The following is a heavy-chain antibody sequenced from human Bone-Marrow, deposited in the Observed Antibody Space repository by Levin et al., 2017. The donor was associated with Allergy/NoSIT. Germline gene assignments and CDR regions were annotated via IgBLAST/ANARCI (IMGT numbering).Heavy chain of an antibody. CDR1: GYTFSSFG. J-gene: IGHJ4*02. Sequence: ASVKVSCQASGYTFSSFGISWVRQAPGQGLEWMGWISAYNGNTKYAQKLQDRVTMTIETSTSTAYLELRSLRSDDTAIYFCARAPPGDDDTVGYSLYWGQGTLITVSS. D-gene: IGHD3-22*01. CDR3: ARAPPGDDDTVGYSLY. CDR2: ISAYNGNT. V-gene: IGHV1-18*01.